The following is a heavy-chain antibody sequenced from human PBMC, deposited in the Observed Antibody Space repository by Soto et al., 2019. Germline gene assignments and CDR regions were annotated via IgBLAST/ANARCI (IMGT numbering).Heavy chain of an antibody. CDR3: ARTAHSSSWLAFSY. D-gene: IGHD6-13*01. CDR1: GFSLSNARMG. V-gene: IGHV2-26*01. Sequence: QVTLKESGPVLVKPTETLTLTCTVSGFSLSNARMGVSWIRQPPGKALEWLAHIFWNDATSYCPSLGSRLTISMDTSKSQVVLTMTNMDPVDTAIYYCARTAHSSSWLAFSYWGQGTLVTVSS. J-gene: IGHJ4*02. CDR2: IFWNDAT.